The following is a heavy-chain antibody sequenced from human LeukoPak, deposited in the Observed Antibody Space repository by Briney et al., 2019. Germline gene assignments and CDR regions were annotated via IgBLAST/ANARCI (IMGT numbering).Heavy chain of an antibody. D-gene: IGHD1-26*01. Sequence: PSETLSLTCAVYGGSFSGYYWSWIRQPPGKGLEWIGYIYYSGSTNYNPSLKSRVTISVDTSKNQFSLKLSSVTAADTAVYYCARNIGGDYWGQGTLVTVSS. J-gene: IGHJ4*02. CDR2: IYYSGST. CDR1: GGSFSGYY. CDR3: ARNIGGDY. V-gene: IGHV4-59*01.